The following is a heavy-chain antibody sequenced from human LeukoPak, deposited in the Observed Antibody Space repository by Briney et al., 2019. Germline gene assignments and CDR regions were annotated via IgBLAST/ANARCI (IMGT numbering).Heavy chain of an antibody. Sequence: GRSLRLSCAAAGFTFNHYAMHWVRQAPGKGLEWVSVIWSDGTNKYYAASVKGRFTISRDDFDKTVYLQMSSLRPDDTGVYYCARDAQRGFDYSNSLQYWGQGTPVTVST. V-gene: IGHV3-33*01. CDR3: ARDAQRGFDYSNSLQY. CDR1: GFTFNHYA. J-gene: IGHJ4*02. CDR2: IWSDGTNK. D-gene: IGHD4-11*01.